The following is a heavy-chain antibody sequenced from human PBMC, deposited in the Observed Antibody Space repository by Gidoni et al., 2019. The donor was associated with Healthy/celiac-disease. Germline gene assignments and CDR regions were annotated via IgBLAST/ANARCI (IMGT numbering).Heavy chain of an antibody. Sequence: QVQLQESGPGLVKPSETLSLTCTVSGGSISSYHWSWIRQPAGKGLEWIGRIYTSGSTNYNPSLKSRVTMSVDTSKNQFSLKLSSVTAADTAVYYCARDTKYYYDSSTEYYFDYWGQGTLVTVSS. J-gene: IGHJ4*02. CDR2: IYTSGST. CDR3: ARDTKYYYDSSTEYYFDY. CDR1: GGSISSYH. V-gene: IGHV4-4*07. D-gene: IGHD3-22*01.